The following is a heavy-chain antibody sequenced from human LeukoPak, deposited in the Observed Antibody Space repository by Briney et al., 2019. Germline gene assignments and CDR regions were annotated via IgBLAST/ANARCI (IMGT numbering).Heavy chain of an antibody. CDR2: FGTRHTHI. J-gene: IGHJ6*02. CDR3: AARLPLYGMDV. D-gene: IGHD2-21*02. V-gene: IGHV3-23*01. CDR1: GLNFNTYD. Sequence: GGSLRLSCVGSGLNFNTYDLTWVRQAPGKGLEWVALFGTRHTHIFYADSVEGRFAISRDNSKNTVYLQMNSLRVEDAAVYYCAARLPLYGMDVWGQGTTVTVSS.